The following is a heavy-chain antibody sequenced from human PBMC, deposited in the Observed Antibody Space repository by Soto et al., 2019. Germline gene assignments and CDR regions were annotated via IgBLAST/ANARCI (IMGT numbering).Heavy chain of an antibody. V-gene: IGHV4-39*02. CDR2: IYYSGST. CDR3: AKDVGYGVTLFDF. J-gene: IGHJ4*02. Sequence: QLQLQESGPGLVKPSETLSLTCTVSGGSISSSSYYWGWIRQPPGKGLEWIGSIYYSGSTYYNPSLKSRVTISVDTSKNQFSLKLSSVTAADTAVYYCAKDVGYGVTLFDFWGQGTLVTVSS. D-gene: IGHD4-17*01. CDR1: GGSISSSSYY.